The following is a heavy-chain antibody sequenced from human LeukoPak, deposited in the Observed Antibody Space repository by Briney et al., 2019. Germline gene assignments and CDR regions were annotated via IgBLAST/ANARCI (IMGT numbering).Heavy chain of an antibody. J-gene: IGHJ4*02. D-gene: IGHD2-15*01. Sequence: SETLSLTCTVSGGSISSSSYYWGWIRQPPGKGLEWIGSIYYSGSTYYNPSLKSRVTISVDTSKNQFSLKLSSVTAADTAVYYCARHGRGGGSSYYFDYWGQGTLVTVSS. CDR3: ARHGRGGGSSYYFDY. CDR1: GGSISSSSYY. V-gene: IGHV4-39*01. CDR2: IYYSGST.